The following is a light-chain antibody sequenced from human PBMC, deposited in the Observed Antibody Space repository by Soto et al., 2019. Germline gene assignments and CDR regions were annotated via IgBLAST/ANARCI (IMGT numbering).Light chain of an antibody. V-gene: IGLV2-11*01. J-gene: IGLJ1*01. CDR3: SSYTSGSTLYV. CDR1: SSDVGGYNY. Sequence: QSALTQPRSVSGSPGQSVTISCTGTSSDVGGYNYVSWYQQYSGRAPKLIIYDVTKRPSGVPDRFSGSKSGNTASLTISGLQAEDEADYYCSSYTSGSTLYVFGTGTKLTVL. CDR2: DVT.